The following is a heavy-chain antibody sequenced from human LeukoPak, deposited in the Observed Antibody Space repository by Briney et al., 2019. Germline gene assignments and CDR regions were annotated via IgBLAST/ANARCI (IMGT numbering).Heavy chain of an antibody. D-gene: IGHD6-13*01. Sequence: GRSLRLSCAASGFIFDDFSMFWVRQVPGKGLEWVSSITWHGRSTAYADSVRGRFTISRDNAKYSLYLQMNSLRPEDTAFYYCTKATARRVPAATIDSWGQGTLVTVSS. V-gene: IGHV3-9*01. J-gene: IGHJ4*02. CDR3: TKATARRVPAATIDS. CDR2: ITWHGRST. CDR1: GFIFDDFS.